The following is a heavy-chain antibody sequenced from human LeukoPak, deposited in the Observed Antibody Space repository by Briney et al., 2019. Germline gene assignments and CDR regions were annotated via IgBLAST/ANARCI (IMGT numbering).Heavy chain of an antibody. CDR1: GYTFTSYA. J-gene: IGHJ4*02. CDR2: INAGNGNT. Sequence: ASVKVSCTASGYTFTSYAMHWVRQAPGQRLEWMGWINAGNGNTKYSQKFQGRVTMTEDTSTDTAYMELSSLRSEDTAVYYCATEGELLRSKTLDYWGQGTLVTVSS. D-gene: IGHD1-26*01. CDR3: ATEGELLRSKTLDY. V-gene: IGHV1-3*01.